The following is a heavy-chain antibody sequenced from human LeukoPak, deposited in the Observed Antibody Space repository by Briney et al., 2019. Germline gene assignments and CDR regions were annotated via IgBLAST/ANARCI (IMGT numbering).Heavy chain of an antibody. D-gene: IGHD6-19*01. CDR2: INLNSGGT. V-gene: IGHV1-2*02. Sequence: ASVKVSCKASGYTFTGYYMHWVRQAPGQGLEWLGWINLNSGGTNYALKFQGRVTMTRDTSISTAYMELSRLISDDTAVCYCARDWYSSAWYGFDYWGQGTLVTVSS. J-gene: IGHJ4*02. CDR1: GYTFTGYY. CDR3: ARDWYSSAWYGFDY.